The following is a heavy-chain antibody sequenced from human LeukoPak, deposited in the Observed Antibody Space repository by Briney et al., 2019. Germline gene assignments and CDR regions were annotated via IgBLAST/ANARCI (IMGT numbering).Heavy chain of an antibody. J-gene: IGHJ4*02. CDR3: ANLDSSSWYLSV. D-gene: IGHD6-13*01. Sequence: GGSLRLSCAASGFTFSSYGMHWVRQAPGKGLEWVAVIWYDGSNKYYADSVKGRFTISRDNSKNTLYLQMNSLRAEDTAVYYCANLDSSSWYLSVWGQGTLVTVSS. V-gene: IGHV3-33*06. CDR2: IWYDGSNK. CDR1: GFTFSSYG.